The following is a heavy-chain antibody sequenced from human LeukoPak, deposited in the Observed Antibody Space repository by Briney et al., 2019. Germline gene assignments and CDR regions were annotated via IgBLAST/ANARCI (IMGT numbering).Heavy chain of an antibody. CDR1: GFTFSSYS. CDR2: ISSSSSYI. Sequence: GGSLRLSCAASGFTFSSYSMNWVRQAPGKGLEWVSSISSSSSYIYYADSVKGRFTISRDNAKNSLYLQMNSLRAEDTAVYCCARGGYYGSGSLFWFDPWGQGTLVTVSS. D-gene: IGHD3-10*01. CDR3: ARGGYYGSGSLFWFDP. V-gene: IGHV3-21*01. J-gene: IGHJ5*02.